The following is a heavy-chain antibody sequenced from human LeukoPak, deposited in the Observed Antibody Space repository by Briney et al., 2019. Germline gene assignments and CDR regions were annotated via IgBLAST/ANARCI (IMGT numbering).Heavy chain of an antibody. CDR2: ISGSSGST. J-gene: IGHJ6*04. D-gene: IGHD2-2*02. V-gene: IGHV3-23*01. Sequence: GGSLRLSCAASGFTFGTYAMSWVRQAPGKGLEWVSSISGSSGSTYYADSVKGRFTISRDNSENTLYLQMNSLRDEDTAVYHCAKLLWCSSSSCYRAYGMDVWGKGTTVTVSS. CDR1: GFTFGTYA. CDR3: AKLLWCSSSSCYRAYGMDV.